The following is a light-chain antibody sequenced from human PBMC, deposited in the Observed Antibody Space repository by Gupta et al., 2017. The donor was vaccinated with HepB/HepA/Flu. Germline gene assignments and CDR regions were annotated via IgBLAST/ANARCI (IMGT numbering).Light chain of an antibody. J-gene: IGLJ2*01. Sequence: SSELTQDSAVSVALGQTVRITCQGDSLRNYDASWYQQKPGQAPFLVIYGNNHRPSGIPDRFSASSSVNTASLTITGAQAEDEADYYCNSRDRIGIRVVFGGGTKLTVL. CDR2: GNN. CDR3: NSRDRIGIRVV. CDR1: SLRNYD. V-gene: IGLV3-19*01.